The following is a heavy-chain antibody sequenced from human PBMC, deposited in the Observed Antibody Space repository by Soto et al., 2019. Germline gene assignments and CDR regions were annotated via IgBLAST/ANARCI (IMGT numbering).Heavy chain of an antibody. D-gene: IGHD3-3*01. CDR1: GGSFGNSA. CDR2: FIPVYRTL. CDR3: ATGVIWIGYFTVDS. Sequence: ASVKVSCKASGGSFGNSAINWVRRTPGQGLEWLGGFIPVYRTLNYAQKFQGRVTITADESTGTAYMTLSSLASDDTAVYYCATGVIWIGYFTVDSWGQGTRVTVSS. J-gene: IGHJ4*02. V-gene: IGHV1-69*13.